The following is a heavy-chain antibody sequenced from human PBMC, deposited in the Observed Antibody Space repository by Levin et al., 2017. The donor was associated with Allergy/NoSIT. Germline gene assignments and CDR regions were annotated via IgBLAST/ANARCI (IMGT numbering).Heavy chain of an antibody. Sequence: GGSLRLSCAASGFTFSSYAMSWVRQAPGKGLEWVSAISGSGGSTYYADSVKGRFTISRDNSKNTLYLQMNSLRAEDTAVYYCAKDSSDRRDGYNFFDYWGQGTLVTVSS. V-gene: IGHV3-23*01. D-gene: IGHD5-24*01. CDR2: ISGSGGST. J-gene: IGHJ4*02. CDR3: AKDSSDRRDGYNFFDY. CDR1: GFTFSSYA.